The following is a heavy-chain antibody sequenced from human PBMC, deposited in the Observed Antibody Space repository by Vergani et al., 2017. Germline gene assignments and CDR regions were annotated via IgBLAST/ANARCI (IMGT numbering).Heavy chain of an antibody. D-gene: IGHD3-3*01. CDR2: IIPILGIA. CDR1: GGTFSSYA. V-gene: IGHV1-69*04. J-gene: IGHJ6*03. Sequence: QVQLVQSGAEVKKPGSSVKVSCKASGGTFSSYAISWVRQAPGQGLEWMGRIIPILGIANYAQKFQGRVTITADKSTSTAYMELSSLRSEDTAVYYCARDYAHYDFWSLSYFPDYYYYYYMDVWGKGTTVTVSS. CDR3: ARDYAHYDFWSLSYFPDYYYYYYMDV.